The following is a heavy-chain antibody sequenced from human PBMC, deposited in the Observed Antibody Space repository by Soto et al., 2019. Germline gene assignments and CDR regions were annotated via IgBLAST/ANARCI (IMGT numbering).Heavy chain of an antibody. D-gene: IGHD3-3*02. CDR3: ARNPRSDIFGVRTSVENWLDP. J-gene: IGHJ5*02. Sequence: GGSLRLSCAASGFNFGNFGTSWVRQAPGKGLQWVSSITNTGGATYHTDSVKGRFIVSRDNSKNVMFLLMRGLGVDDTALYFCARNPRSDIFGVRTSVENWLDPWGRGSLVTVSS. CDR2: ITNTGGAT. V-gene: IGHV3-23*01. CDR1: GFNFGNFG.